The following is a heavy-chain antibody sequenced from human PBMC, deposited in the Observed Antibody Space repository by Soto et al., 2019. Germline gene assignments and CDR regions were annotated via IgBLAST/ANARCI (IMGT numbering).Heavy chain of an antibody. CDR3: ARTYSSRWSPFDY. J-gene: IGHJ4*02. CDR1: GGSFSGYY. Sequence: QVQLQQWGAGLLKPSETLSLTCAVYGGSFSGYYWSRIRQPPGKGLEWIGEINQSGSTDYPPSLKSRVTISVDTSRYQFSLTLSSVTAADTAVYYCARTYSSRWSPFDYWGQGTLVTVSS. V-gene: IGHV4-34*01. D-gene: IGHD6-13*01. CDR2: INQSGST.